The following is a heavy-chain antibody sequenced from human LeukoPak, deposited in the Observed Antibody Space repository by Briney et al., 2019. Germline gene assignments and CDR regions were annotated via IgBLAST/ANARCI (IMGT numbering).Heavy chain of an antibody. CDR3: ARSELGYNYHYMDV. Sequence: GGSLRLSCAASGFTLSSYSMKWVRQAPGKGLEWVSSISSSIYIYYADSVKGRFTISRDNAKNSLYLQMNSLRAEDTAVYYCARSELGYNYHYMDVWGKGTTVTVSS. CDR2: ISSSIYI. D-gene: IGHD7-27*01. J-gene: IGHJ6*03. CDR1: GFTLSSYS. V-gene: IGHV3-21*01.